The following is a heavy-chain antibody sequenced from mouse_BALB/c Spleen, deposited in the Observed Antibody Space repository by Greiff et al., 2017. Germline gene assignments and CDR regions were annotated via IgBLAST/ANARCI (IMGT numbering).Heavy chain of an antibody. D-gene: IGHD2-4*01. CDR3: VRHRDYDGYYAMDY. J-gene: IGHJ4*01. Sequence: EVQRVESGGGLVQPKGSLKLSCAASGFTFNTYAMNWVRQAPGKGLEWVARIRSKSNNYATYYADSVKDRFTISRDDSQSMLYLQMNNLKTEDTAMYYCVRHRDYDGYYAMDYWGQGTSVTVSS. CDR2: IRSKSNNYAT. CDR1: GFTFNTYA. V-gene: IGHV10-1*02.